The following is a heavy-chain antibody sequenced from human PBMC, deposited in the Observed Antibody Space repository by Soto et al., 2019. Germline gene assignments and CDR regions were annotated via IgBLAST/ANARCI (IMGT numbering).Heavy chain of an antibody. CDR1: GYTFTSYG. CDR3: ARGPLLWFGEGWYYYGMDV. CDR2: ISAYNGNT. J-gene: IGHJ6*02. D-gene: IGHD3-10*01. V-gene: IGHV1-18*01. Sequence: QVQLVQSGAEVKKPGASVKVSCKASGYTFTSYGISWVRQAPGQGLEWMGWISAYNGNTNYAQKLQGRVTMTTDTSTSTAYMELRCLRSADTAVYYCARGPLLWFGEGWYYYGMDVWGQGTTVTVSS.